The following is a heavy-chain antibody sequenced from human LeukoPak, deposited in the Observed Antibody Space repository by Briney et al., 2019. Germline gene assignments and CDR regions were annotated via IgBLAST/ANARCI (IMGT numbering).Heavy chain of an antibody. Sequence: PGGSLRLSCAASGFIFNNYGLIWVRQAPGKGLQWVSAISNDGGGTTYADFVKDRFTISRDNSKNTLFLQMSSLRAEDTALYYCAKGGSGYFADLWGQGTLVTVSS. CDR1: GFIFNNYG. J-gene: IGHJ5*02. CDR2: ISNDGGGT. CDR3: AKGGSGYFADL. D-gene: IGHD3-22*01. V-gene: IGHV3-23*01.